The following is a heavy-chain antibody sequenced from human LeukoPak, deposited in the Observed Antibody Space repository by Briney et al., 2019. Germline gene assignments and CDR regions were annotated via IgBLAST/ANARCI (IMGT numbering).Heavy chain of an antibody. Sequence: GGSLRLSCAASGFTFSSYAMHWVRQAPGKGLEWVAVISYDGSNKYYADSVKGRFTISRDNSKNTLYLQMNSLRAEDTAVYYRARAVLGVLLWSGGPDYWGQGTLVTVSS. CDR3: ARAVLGVLLWSGGPDY. CDR2: ISYDGSNK. CDR1: GFTFSSYA. J-gene: IGHJ4*02. V-gene: IGHV3-30-3*01. D-gene: IGHD3-10*01.